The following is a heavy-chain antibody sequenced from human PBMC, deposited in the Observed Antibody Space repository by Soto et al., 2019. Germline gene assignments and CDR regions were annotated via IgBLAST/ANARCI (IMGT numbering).Heavy chain of an antibody. CDR1: GFTFSSFS. CDR2: IRTSGSTI. J-gene: IGHJ4*02. Sequence: GGSLRLSCAGSGFTFSSFSMNWVRQAPGKGLEWVSNIRTSGSTINYADSVKGRFTISRDNAKNSLYLQMNSLRAEDTAVYYCARVSPPLDYWGQGTLVTVSS. V-gene: IGHV3-48*04. CDR3: ARVSPPLDY.